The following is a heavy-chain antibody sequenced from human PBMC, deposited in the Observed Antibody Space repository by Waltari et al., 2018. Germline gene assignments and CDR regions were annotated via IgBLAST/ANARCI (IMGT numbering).Heavy chain of an antibody. J-gene: IGHJ6*02. CDR3: ARDLSESPWTAPYGMDV. CDR2: INSDGRTT. D-gene: IGHD1-1*01. V-gene: IGHV3-74*01. Sequence: EVQLVESGGGLGQPGGSLRLSCAASGFTFRISWMHWFRQAPGKGLVWVSRINSDGRTTTYVDSVKGRFTISRDNAKNTLYLQLNSLRAEDTAVYYCARDLSESPWTAPYGMDVWGQGATVIVSS. CDR1: GFTFRISW.